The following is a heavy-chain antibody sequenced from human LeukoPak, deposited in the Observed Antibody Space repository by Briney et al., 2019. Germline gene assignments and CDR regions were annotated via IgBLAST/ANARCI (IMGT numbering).Heavy chain of an antibody. CDR3: VRAHSIHNYHYGIDV. D-gene: IGHD3-3*01. CDR2: ISSNGISP. CDR1: GFTFSYFA. Sequence: GGSLSLSCAASGFTFSYFAMLWLRQAPGKGLEYVSTISSNGISPYYANSVKGRFTISRDNSKNTLYLQMGSLRADDTAVYYCVRAHSIHNYHYGIDVWGHGTTVTVSS. J-gene: IGHJ6*02. V-gene: IGHV3-64*01.